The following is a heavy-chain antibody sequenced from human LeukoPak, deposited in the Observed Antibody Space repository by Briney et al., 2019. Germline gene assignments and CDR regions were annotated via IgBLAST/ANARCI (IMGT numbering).Heavy chain of an antibody. Sequence: GGSLRLSCAASGFTFSNYGMHWVRQAPGKGLEWVAFVRYDGSDGHYSDSVKGRFTISRDNSKNTLFLQMNSLRGEDTAVYYCARDGVSSPWSGYYLEYWGQGILVTVSS. V-gene: IGHV3-30*02. CDR3: ARDGVSSPWSGYYLEY. CDR1: GFTFSNYG. CDR2: VRYDGSDG. J-gene: IGHJ4*02. D-gene: IGHD6-13*01.